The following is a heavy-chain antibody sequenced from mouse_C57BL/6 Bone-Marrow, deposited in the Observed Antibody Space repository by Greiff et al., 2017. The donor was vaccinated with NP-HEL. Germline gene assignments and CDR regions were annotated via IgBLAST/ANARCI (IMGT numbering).Heavy chain of an antibody. V-gene: IGHV1-42*01. CDR3: ARGRLDYFDY. Sequence: EVQLQQSGPELVKPGASVKISCKASGYSFTGYYMNWVKQSPEKSLEWIGEINPSTGGTTYNQKFKAKATLTVDKSSSTAYMQLKSLTSEDSAVYYCARGRLDYFDYWGQGTTLTVSS. CDR2: INPSTGGT. D-gene: IGHD4-1*01. CDR1: GYSFTGYY. J-gene: IGHJ2*01.